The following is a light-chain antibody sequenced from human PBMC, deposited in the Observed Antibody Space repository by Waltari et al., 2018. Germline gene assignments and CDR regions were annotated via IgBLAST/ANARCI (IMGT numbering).Light chain of an antibody. J-gene: IGLJ3*02. V-gene: IGLV2-14*03. CDR3: TSYTRKHTWV. Sequence: QSALTQPASVSGSPGQSITISCPGTSRDIGGYDCVFWYQQHPGIAPKLIIYDVTNRPSGFSNRFSGSKSGYTASLTISGLQAADEAHYYCTSYTRKHTWVFGGGTKVTVL. CDR2: DVT. CDR1: SRDIGGYDC.